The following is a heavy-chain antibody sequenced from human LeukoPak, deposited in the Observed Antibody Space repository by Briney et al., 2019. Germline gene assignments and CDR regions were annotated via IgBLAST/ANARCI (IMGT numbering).Heavy chain of an antibody. CDR1: GGSISSGSYY. CDR3: ARSSGDIVVVPAGYGAFDI. CDR2: IYTSGST. J-gene: IGHJ3*02. Sequence: SETLSLTCTVSGGSISSGSYYWSWIRQPAGKGLEWIGRIYTSGSTNYNPSLKSRVTISVDTSKNQFSLKLSSVTAADTAVYYCARSSGDIVVVPAGYGAFDIWGQGTMVTVSS. D-gene: IGHD2-2*01. V-gene: IGHV4-61*02.